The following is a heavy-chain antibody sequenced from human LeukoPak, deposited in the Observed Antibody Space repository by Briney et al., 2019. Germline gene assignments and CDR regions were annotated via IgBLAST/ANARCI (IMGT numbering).Heavy chain of an antibody. CDR3: ASGRLQGWFDP. Sequence: SETLSLTCAVYGGSFSGYYWSWIRQPPGKGLEWIGEINHSGSTNYNPSLKSRVTISVDTSKNQFSLKLSSVTAADTAVYYCASGRLQGWFDPWGQGTLVTVSS. CDR2: INHSGST. J-gene: IGHJ5*02. CDR1: GGSFSGYY. V-gene: IGHV4-34*01.